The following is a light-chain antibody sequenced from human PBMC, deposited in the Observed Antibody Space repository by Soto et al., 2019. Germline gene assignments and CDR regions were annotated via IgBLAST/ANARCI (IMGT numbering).Light chain of an antibody. J-gene: IGKJ4*01. V-gene: IGKV3-15*01. CDR1: QSVSSN. CDR3: QQYNNWPPLT. CDR2: GAS. Sequence: EIVMTQSPATLSVSPGERATLSCRASQSVSSNLAWYQQKPGQAPRLLIYGASTRATGIPARFSGSGSGTEFTLTISSPQSEDFAVYYGQQYNNWPPLTFGGGTKVVSK.